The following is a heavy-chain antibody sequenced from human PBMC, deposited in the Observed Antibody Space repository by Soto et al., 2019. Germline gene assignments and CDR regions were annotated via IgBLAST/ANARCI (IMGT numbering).Heavy chain of an antibody. Sequence: SVKVSCKASGGTFSSYAISWVRQAPGQGLEWMGGIIPIFGTANYAQKFQGRVTITADESTSTAYMELSSLRSEDTAVYYCARVGGSGWYRTPRWLDPWGLGTLVIV. CDR1: GGTFSSYA. CDR3: ARVGGSGWYRTPRWLDP. J-gene: IGHJ5*02. CDR2: IIPIFGTA. D-gene: IGHD6-19*01. V-gene: IGHV1-69*13.